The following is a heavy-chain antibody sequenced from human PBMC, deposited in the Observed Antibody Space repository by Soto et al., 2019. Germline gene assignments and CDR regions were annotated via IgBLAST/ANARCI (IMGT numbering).Heavy chain of an antibody. CDR3: AHDSSDHYGFDY. CDR2: IYWDDDK. D-gene: IGHD3-22*01. Sequence: QITLKESGPTLVKPTQTLTLTCTFSGFSLSTRGVGVGWIRQPPGKALEWLALIYWDDDKRYSPSLKNRLTITKDTSKYQVVLTMTNMDPVDTATYYCAHDSSDHYGFDYWGQGTLVTVSS. V-gene: IGHV2-5*02. CDR1: GFSLSTRGVG. J-gene: IGHJ4*02.